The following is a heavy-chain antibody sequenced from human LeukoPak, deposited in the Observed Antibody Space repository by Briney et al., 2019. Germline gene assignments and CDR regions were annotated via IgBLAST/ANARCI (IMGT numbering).Heavy chain of an antibody. J-gene: IGHJ6*02. CDR3: ARAEPPAAYYYYGMDV. D-gene: IGHD2-2*01. CDR1: GYTFTSYD. Sequence: ASVKVSCKASGYTFTSYDINWVRQATGQGLEWMGWMNPNSDSTRYAQKFQGRVTMTRNTSISTTYMELSSLRSEDTAVYYCARAEPPAAYYYYGMDVWGQGTTVTVSS. V-gene: IGHV1-8*01. CDR2: MNPNSDST.